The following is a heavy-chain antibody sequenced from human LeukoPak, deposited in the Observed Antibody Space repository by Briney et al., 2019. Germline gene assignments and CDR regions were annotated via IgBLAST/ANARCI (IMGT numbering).Heavy chain of an antibody. CDR3: ARDYCSSTSFGCYYGMDV. CDR2: INWNGGST. V-gene: IGHV3-20*04. CDR1: GFTFDDYG. J-gene: IGHJ6*02. Sequence: PGGSLRLSCAASGFTFDDYGMSWVRQAPGKGLEWVSGINWNGGSTVYADSVKGRFTISRDNAKNSLYLQMNSLRAEDTALYYCARDYCSSTSFGCYYGMDVWGQGTTVTVSS. D-gene: IGHD2-2*01.